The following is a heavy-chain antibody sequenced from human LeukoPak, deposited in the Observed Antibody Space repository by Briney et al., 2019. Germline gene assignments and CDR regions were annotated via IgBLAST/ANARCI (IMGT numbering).Heavy chain of an antibody. D-gene: IGHD3-10*01. J-gene: IGHJ4*02. Sequence: GGSLRLSCAASGFTFSSYAMSWVRQAPGKGLEWVSAISGSGGSTYYADSVKGRFTISRDNAKNSLYLQMNSLRAEDTAVYYCARDHSPTTYYYGSGSLYWGQGTLVTVSS. CDR2: ISGSGGST. CDR3: ARDHSPTTYYYGSGSLY. CDR1: GFTFSSYA. V-gene: IGHV3-23*01.